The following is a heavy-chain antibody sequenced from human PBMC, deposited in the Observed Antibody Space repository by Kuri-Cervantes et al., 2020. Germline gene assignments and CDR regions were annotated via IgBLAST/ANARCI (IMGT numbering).Heavy chain of an antibody. V-gene: IGHV3-7*01. CDR1: GFTFSSYA. CDR3: ARDRHFDTYLPSVIVYFDG. J-gene: IGHJ4*02. Sequence: GGSLRLSCAASGFTFSSYAMSWVRQTPGKGLEWVANIKGDGSDNYYVESVKGRFTISRDTAKNSLYLQMNNLRAEDTGVYYCARDRHFDTYLPSVIVYFDGWGQGTLVTVSS. CDR2: IKGDGSDN. D-gene: IGHD3-9*01.